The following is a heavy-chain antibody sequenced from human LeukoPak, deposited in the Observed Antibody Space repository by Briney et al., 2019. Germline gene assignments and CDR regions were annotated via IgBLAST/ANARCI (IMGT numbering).Heavy chain of an antibody. Sequence: SETLSLTCTVSGGSISSYYWSWIRQPPGKGLEWFGYIYYSGSTNYNPSLKSRVTISVDTSKNQFSLKLSSVTAADTAVYYCARHHYESSGYYDYWGQGTLVSVSS. J-gene: IGHJ4*02. CDR3: ARHHYESSGYYDY. D-gene: IGHD3-22*01. CDR1: GGSISSYY. V-gene: IGHV4-59*01. CDR2: IYYSGST.